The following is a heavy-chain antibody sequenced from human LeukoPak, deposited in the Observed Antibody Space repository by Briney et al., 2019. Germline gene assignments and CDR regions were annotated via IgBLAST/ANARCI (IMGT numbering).Heavy chain of an antibody. CDR2: IYTSGST. CDR3: ARGAPSMYSSGWYYFDY. Sequence: SETLSLTCTVSGGSISSYYWSWIRQPAGKGLEWIGRIYTSGSTNYNPSLKSRVTMSVDTSKNQFSLKLSSVTAADTAVYYCARGAPSMYSSGWYYFDYWGQGILVTVSS. V-gene: IGHV4-4*07. CDR1: GGSISSYY. D-gene: IGHD6-19*01. J-gene: IGHJ4*02.